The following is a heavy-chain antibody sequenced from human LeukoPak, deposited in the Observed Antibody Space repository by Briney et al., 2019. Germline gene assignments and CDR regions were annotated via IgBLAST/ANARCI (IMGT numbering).Heavy chain of an antibody. D-gene: IGHD2-15*01. V-gene: IGHV1-2*04. CDR2: INPNSGGT. CDR1: RYTFTGYY. CDR3: ARGNGAAQGHCSGGSCYLMNY. J-gene: IGHJ4*02. Sequence: ASVTVSCMASRYTFTGYYMHWVRQAPGQGLEWMGWINPNSGGTNYAQKFQGWVTMTRDTSISTAYMELSRLRSDDTAVYYCARGNGAAQGHCSGGSCYLMNYWGQGTLVTVSS.